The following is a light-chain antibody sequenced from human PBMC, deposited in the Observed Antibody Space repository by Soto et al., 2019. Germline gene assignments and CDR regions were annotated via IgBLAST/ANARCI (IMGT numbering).Light chain of an antibody. V-gene: IGLV2-18*02. CDR3: SSYPITSNYV. CDR2: NVN. Sequence: QSVLIQPPSVSGSPGQSVTISCTGTSSDVGSYDYVSWYQQHPGTVPKPMIYNVNTQPSGVPDRFSGSKSGNTASLTISGLQAEDEADYYCSSYPITSNYVLGNGTKVTVL. J-gene: IGLJ1*01. CDR1: SSDVGSYDY.